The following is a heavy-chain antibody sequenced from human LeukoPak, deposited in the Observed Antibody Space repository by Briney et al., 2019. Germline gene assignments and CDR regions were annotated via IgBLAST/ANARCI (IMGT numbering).Heavy chain of an antibody. J-gene: IGHJ5*02. CDR1: GVSISSGDYY. Sequence: SETLSLTCTVSGVSISSGDYYWSWIRQPPGKGLEWIGYIYYSGSTYYNPSLKSRVTISVDTSKNQLSLKLSSVIAADTAVYYCARPYYYDSRIDPWGQGTLVTVSS. CDR3: ARPYYYDSRIDP. V-gene: IGHV4-30-4*01. D-gene: IGHD3-22*01. CDR2: IYYSGST.